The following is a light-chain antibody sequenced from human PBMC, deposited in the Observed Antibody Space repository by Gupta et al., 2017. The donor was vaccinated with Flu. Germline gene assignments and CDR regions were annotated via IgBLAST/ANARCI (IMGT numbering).Light chain of an antibody. CDR3: GTWDSSLSAWV. V-gene: IGLV1-51*02. CDR1: TSNIENNY. J-gene: IGLJ3*02. Sequence: QSVFTQPPSVSAAPGQKVTISCSGSTSNIENNYVAWYQQLPGTAPKLLIYENNKRPSGIPDRFSGSKSDTSATLGITGLQTGDEADYYCGTWDSSLSAWVFGGGTKLTVL. CDR2: ENN.